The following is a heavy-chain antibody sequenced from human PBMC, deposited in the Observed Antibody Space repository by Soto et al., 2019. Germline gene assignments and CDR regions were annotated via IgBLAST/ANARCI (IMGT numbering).Heavy chain of an antibody. Sequence: EVQLVESGGGLVQPGGSLRLSCAASGFTFSSYSMNWVRQAPGKVLEWVSYISSSSSTIYYADSVKGRFTISRDNAKNSLYLQMNSLRDEDTAVYYCARDPPQGRWQQLTYYYYGMDVWGQGTTVTVSS. J-gene: IGHJ6*02. CDR2: ISSSSSTI. CDR1: GFTFSSYS. V-gene: IGHV3-48*02. D-gene: IGHD6-13*01. CDR3: ARDPPQGRWQQLTYYYYGMDV.